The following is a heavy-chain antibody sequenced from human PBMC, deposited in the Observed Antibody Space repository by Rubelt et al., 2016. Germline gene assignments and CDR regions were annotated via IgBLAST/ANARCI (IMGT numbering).Heavy chain of an antibody. Sequence: QVQLVQSGAEVKKPGASVKVSCKASGYTFTSYAMHWVRQAPGQRLEWMGWINAGNGNTKYSQKFQGMVTMTEDTSTDTAYMELSSLRSEDTAVYYCATGIVVVPAHVPSRDYWGQGTLVTVSS. V-gene: IGHV1-3*01. D-gene: IGHD2-2*01. CDR3: ATGIVVVPAHVPSRDY. CDR1: GYTFTSYA. CDR2: INAGNGNT. J-gene: IGHJ4*02.